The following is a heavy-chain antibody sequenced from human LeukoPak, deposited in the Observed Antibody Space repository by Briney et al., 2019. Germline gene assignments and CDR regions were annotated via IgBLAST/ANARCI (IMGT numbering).Heavy chain of an antibody. V-gene: IGHV1-2*02. Sequence: ASVTVSCKASGYPFTGHYIHWLRQAPGQRPEYMGWTNPDSGGGFESNNFQGRVTMTRDTSINTLYLELSRLRPDDTAVYYCAREYFGRSTSYSSFFAYWGQGTLVTVSS. J-gene: IGHJ4*02. D-gene: IGHD2-21*01. CDR2: TNPDSGGG. CDR1: GYPFTGHY. CDR3: AREYFGRSTSYSSFFAY.